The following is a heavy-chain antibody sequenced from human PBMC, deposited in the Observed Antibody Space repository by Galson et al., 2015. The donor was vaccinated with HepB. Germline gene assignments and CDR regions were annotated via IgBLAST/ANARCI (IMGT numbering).Heavy chain of an antibody. Sequence: SLRLSCAASGFTFSSYAMSWVRQAPGKGLEWVSAISGSGGSTYYADSVKGRFTISRDNSKNTLYLQMNSLGAEDTAVYYCAKDIVVVPAAMGTRFDYWGQGTLVTVSS. CDR1: GFTFSSYA. D-gene: IGHD2-2*01. CDR3: AKDIVVVPAAMGTRFDY. CDR2: ISGSGGST. V-gene: IGHV3-23*01. J-gene: IGHJ4*02.